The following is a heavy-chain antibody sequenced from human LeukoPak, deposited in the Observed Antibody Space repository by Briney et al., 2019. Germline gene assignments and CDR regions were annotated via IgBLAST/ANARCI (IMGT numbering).Heavy chain of an antibody. V-gene: IGHV4-39*01. D-gene: IGHD4-23*01. Sequence: SSETLSLTCTVSGGSISSSSYYWGWIRQPPGKGLERIGSIYYSGSTYYNPSLKSRVTISVDTSKNQFSLKLSSVTAADTAVYYCANQRLRWSYYFDYWGQGTLVTVSS. CDR1: GGSISSSSYY. CDR2: IYYSGST. J-gene: IGHJ4*02. CDR3: ANQRLRWSYYFDY.